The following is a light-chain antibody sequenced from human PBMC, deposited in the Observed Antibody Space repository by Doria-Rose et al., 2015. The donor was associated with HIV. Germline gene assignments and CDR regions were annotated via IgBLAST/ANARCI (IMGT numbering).Light chain of an antibody. CDR3: AVWDDSRDGYV. Sequence: QSVVTQPPSASGTPGQRVTISCSGSSSNLGSNAVNWYQQLPGTAPKLLIYTHNQRPSGVPDRFSASKAGTSASLAISGLRSDDEADYYCAVWDDSRDGYVFGTGTTVTVL. V-gene: IGLV1-44*01. CDR1: SSNLGSNA. CDR2: THN. J-gene: IGLJ1*01.